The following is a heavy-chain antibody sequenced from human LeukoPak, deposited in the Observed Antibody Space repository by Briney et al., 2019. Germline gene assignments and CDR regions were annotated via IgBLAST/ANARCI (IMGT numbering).Heavy chain of an antibody. Sequence: SETLSLTCAVYGGSFSGYYWSWTRQPPGKGLEWIGEINHSGSTNYNPSLKSRVTISVDTSKNQFPLKLSSVTAADTAVYYCGRGNLRYFDSLNWFAPGGREPLVTVSS. CDR1: GGSFSGYY. CDR2: INHSGST. V-gene: IGHV4-34*01. CDR3: GRGNLRYFDSLNWFAP. J-gene: IGHJ5*02. D-gene: IGHD3-9*01.